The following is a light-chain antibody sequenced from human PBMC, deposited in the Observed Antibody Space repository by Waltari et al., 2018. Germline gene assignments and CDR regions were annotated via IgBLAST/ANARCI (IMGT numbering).Light chain of an antibody. CDR1: QSIGNY. CDR2: HAS. CDR3: QQYYTYSLWA. Sequence: DIQVTQSPSSLSAPVGDRVSITCRASQSIGNYLNWYQHKPGKAPKLLIYHASTLEGGVPSRFSGSGSGTDFTLTISSLQPDDFATYFCQQYYTYSLWAFGQGTKVETK. J-gene: IGKJ1*01. V-gene: IGKV1-5*01.